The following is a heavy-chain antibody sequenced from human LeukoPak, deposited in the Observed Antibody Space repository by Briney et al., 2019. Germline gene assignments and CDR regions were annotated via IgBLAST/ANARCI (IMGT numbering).Heavy chain of an antibody. CDR2: ITSKGDGGTT. Sequence: GGSLRLSCAASGFTLSDAYMTWVRQTPGKGLEWVGRITSKGDGGTTLYAAPVKGRFIISRDDSKGTLYLQLNSLRTDDTAVYYCLAQYYFDYWGRGTLVTVSS. J-gene: IGHJ4*02. CDR3: LAQYYFDY. CDR1: GFTLSDAY. D-gene: IGHD5-24*01. V-gene: IGHV3-15*01.